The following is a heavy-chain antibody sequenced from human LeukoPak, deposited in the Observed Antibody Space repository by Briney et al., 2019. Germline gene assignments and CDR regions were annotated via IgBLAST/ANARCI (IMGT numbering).Heavy chain of an antibody. Sequence: TGGSLRLSCAASGFTFSSYGMHWVRQAPGKGLEWVAVISYDGSNKYYADSVKGRFTISRDNSKNTLYLQMNSLRAEDTAVYYCAKESTVVTPYYYYGMDVWGQGTTVTVSS. V-gene: IGHV3-30*18. D-gene: IGHD4-23*01. J-gene: IGHJ6*02. CDR2: ISYDGSNK. CDR1: GFTFSSYG. CDR3: AKESTVVTPYYYYGMDV.